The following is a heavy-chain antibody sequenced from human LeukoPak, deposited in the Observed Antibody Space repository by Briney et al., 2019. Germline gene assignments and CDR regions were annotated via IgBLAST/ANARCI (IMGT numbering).Heavy chain of an antibody. D-gene: IGHD3-16*01. CDR3: ARDVEGGTFDI. Sequence: GGTLRLSCAASGFTFSRFWMNWVRHAPGRGLEWVANIDQSGDRNNYVDSAKGRFTISREHAKNPLFLEMSSLRADDTAVYFCARDVEGGTFDIWGQGTTVTVSS. V-gene: IGHV3-7*05. CDR1: GFTFSRFW. CDR2: IDQSGDRN. J-gene: IGHJ3*02.